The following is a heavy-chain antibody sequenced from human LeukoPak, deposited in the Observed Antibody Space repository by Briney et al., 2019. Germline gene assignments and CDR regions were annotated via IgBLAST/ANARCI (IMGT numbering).Heavy chain of an antibody. CDR3: TRADDSSGYYYVGYFQH. J-gene: IGHJ1*01. Sequence: PSVKVFCKASGGTFSSYAIRWVRQAPGQGLECMGRIIPIFGTANYAQKSQRRDTITRHEYTSRAYMALRSVRSEDTAVYYCTRADDSSGYYYVGYFQHWGQGTLVTVSS. CDR1: GGTFSSYA. CDR2: IIPIFGTA. D-gene: IGHD3-22*01. V-gene: IGHV1-69*05.